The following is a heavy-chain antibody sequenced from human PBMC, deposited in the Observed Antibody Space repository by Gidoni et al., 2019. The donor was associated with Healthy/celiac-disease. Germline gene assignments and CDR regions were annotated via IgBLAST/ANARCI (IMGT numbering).Heavy chain of an antibody. CDR2: ISAYNGNT. V-gene: IGHV1-18*04. CDR3: ARGFALEVVPAPEDAFDI. D-gene: IGHD2-2*01. Sequence: QVQLVQSGAEVKKPGASVTVSCKASGSNSTSYGLSWVRQAPGQGLEWMGWISAYNGNTIYARKLQCRVTMTTDTSTSTAYLELRSLRSVYTAVYYCARGFALEVVPAPEDAFDIWGQGTMVTVSS. J-gene: IGHJ3*02. CDR1: GSNSTSYG.